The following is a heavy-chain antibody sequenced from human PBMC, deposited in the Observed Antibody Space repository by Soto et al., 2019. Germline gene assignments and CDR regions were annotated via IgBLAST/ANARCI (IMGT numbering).Heavy chain of an antibody. CDR2: IYWDDDK. CDR3: AHSRWLARNFDY. J-gene: IGHJ4*02. D-gene: IGHD6-19*01. CDR1: GFSLSTSGVG. Sequence: KESGPTLVKPTQTLTLTCTFSGFSLSTSGVGVGWIRQPPGKALEWLALIYWDDDKRYSPSLKSRLTITKDTSKNQVVLTMTNMDPVDTATYYCAHSRWLARNFDYWGQGTLVTVSS. V-gene: IGHV2-5*02.